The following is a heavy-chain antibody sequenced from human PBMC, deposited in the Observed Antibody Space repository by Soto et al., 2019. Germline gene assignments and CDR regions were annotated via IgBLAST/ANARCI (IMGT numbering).Heavy chain of an antibody. V-gene: IGHV3-9*01. CDR2: ITWNSGSI. Sequence: VQLVESGGGLVQPGRSLRLSCAASGFTFDSYSIHWVRQAPGKGLEWVSGITWNSGSIAYADSVKGRFTISRDNAKNSLYLHMNSLRTEDTALYYCTKATSRVAATDDAFDIWGQGTMVTVSS. D-gene: IGHD6-25*01. J-gene: IGHJ3*02. CDR3: TKATSRVAATDDAFDI. CDR1: GFTFDSYS.